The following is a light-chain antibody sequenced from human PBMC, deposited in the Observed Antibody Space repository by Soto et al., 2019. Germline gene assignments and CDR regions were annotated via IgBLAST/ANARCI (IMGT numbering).Light chain of an antibody. Sequence: EIVLTQSPGTLSLSPGERATLSCRASQSVNRDYLAWFQQKPGQAPRLLIYGASTRTTGIPDRFSGSGSGTDFTITIGRLEPGDFAAYYCLPYGGSPLTFGQGTRIEIK. V-gene: IGKV3-20*01. J-gene: IGKJ5*01. CDR2: GAS. CDR1: QSVNRDY. CDR3: LPYGGSPLT.